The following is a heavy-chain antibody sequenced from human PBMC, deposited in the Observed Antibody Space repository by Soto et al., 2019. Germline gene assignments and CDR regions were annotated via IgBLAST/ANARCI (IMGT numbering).Heavy chain of an antibody. CDR1: GGSISRGGYY. V-gene: IGHV4-31*03. CDR3: SRGRAWYDCWSGYFYYYGMDV. CDR2: IYHCGRS. D-gene: IGHD3-3*01. Sequence: LALTCTVSGGSISRGGYYWSWIRPHPGKGPEWIGYIYHCGRSYYTPSLKSRVTISVDTSKNHFSLELSSVTAADTAGYYCSRGRAWYDCWSGYFYYYGMDVWGQGTTVTVSS. J-gene: IGHJ6*02.